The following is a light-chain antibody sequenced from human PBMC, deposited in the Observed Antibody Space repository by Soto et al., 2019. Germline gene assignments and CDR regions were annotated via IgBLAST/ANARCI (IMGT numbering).Light chain of an antibody. V-gene: IGLV1-40*01. CDR3: QSYDSSLSGPYV. CDR1: SSNIGAGYD. CDR2: GNS. Sequence: QFVLTQPPSVSGAPGQRVTISCTGSSSNIGAGYDVHWYQQLPGTAPKLLIYGNSNRPSGVPDRFSGSKSGTSASLAITGLQAEDEADYYCQSYDSSLSGPYVFGTGTKVTVL. J-gene: IGLJ1*01.